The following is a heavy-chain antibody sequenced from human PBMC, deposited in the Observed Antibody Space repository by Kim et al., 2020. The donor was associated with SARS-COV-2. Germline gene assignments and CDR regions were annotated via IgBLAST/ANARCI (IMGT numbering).Heavy chain of an antibody. D-gene: IGHD6-13*01. Sequence: ASVKVSCKASGYTFTSYDINWVRQATGQGLEWMGWMNPNSGNTGYAQKFQGRVTMTRNTSISTAYMELSSLRSEDTAVYYWARSGGDSSFPWAYYYYGMDVCGQGTTVTVSS. J-gene: IGHJ6*02. V-gene: IGHV1-8*01. CDR1: GYTFTSYD. CDR2: MNPNSGNT. CDR3: ARSGGDSSFPWAYYYYGMDV.